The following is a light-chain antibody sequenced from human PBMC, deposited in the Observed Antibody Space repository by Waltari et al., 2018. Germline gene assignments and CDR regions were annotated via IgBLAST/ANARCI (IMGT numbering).Light chain of an antibody. Sequence: DIVMTQSPDSLAVSLGERATINCKSSKSVLSNSNNKKYLAWYKQKPGQPPKLLIYWASTRESGVPYRFSGSGSGTDFTLTISSLQAEDVAVYSCQQYYTTPQTFGQGTKVEVK. CDR2: WAS. J-gene: IGKJ1*01. V-gene: IGKV4-1*01. CDR3: QQYYTTPQT. CDR1: KSVLSNSNNKKY.